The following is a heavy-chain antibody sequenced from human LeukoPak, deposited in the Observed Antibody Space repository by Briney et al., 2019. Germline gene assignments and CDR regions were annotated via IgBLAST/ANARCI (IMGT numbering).Heavy chain of an antibody. CDR3: ARESRGDGDAFDI. CDR1: GFTFSTDE. J-gene: IGHJ3*02. D-gene: IGHD2-21*02. CDR2: VDSSGSTV. Sequence: PGGSLRLSCTASGFTFSTDEMNWVRQAPGKGLEWLSYVDSSGSTVYYADSVMGRFAISRDNAKNSLYLQMNSLRAEDTAVYYCARESRGDGDAFDIWGQGAMVTVSS. V-gene: IGHV3-48*03.